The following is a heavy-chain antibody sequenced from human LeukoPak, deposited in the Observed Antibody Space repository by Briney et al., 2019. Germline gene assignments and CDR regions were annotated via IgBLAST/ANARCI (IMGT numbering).Heavy chain of an antibody. J-gene: IGHJ4*02. CDR2: IYYIGDT. CDR3: ARGQQQWLVMKYFDH. Sequence: SETLSLTCSVSGDSMSSFYWSWVRQPPGKGLEWIGLIYYIGDTRYNPSLESRVTISVDTSKRQFSLRLSSVTAADTAVYYCARGQQQWLVMKYFDHWGQGNLVTVSS. CDR1: GDSMSSFY. D-gene: IGHD6-19*01. V-gene: IGHV4-59*01.